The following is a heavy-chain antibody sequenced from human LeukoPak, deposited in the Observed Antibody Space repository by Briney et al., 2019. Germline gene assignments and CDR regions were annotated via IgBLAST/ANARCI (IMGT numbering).Heavy chain of an antibody. V-gene: IGHV4-59*01. J-gene: IGHJ6*03. CDR2: IYCSGST. CDR1: GGSISSYY. Sequence: SETLSLTCTVSGGSISSYYWSWIRQPPGKGLEWIGYIYCSGSTNYNPSLKSRVTISVDTSKNQFSLKLSSVTAADTAVYYCARAGPGTSSGLGGYPPDYYYYMDVWGKGTTVTVSS. CDR3: ARAGPGTSSGLGGYPPDYYYYMDV. D-gene: IGHD3-22*01.